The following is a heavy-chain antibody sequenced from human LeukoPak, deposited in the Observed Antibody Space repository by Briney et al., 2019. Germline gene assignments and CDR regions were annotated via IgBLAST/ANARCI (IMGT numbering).Heavy chain of an antibody. D-gene: IGHD3-3*01. Sequence: ASVKVSCKASGYTFTSYGISWVRQAPERGLEWMGWISAYNGNTNYAQKLQGRVTMTTDTSTSTAYMELRSLRSDDTAVYYCARVVRYDFWSGYFDYWGQGTLVTVSS. CDR1: GYTFTSYG. J-gene: IGHJ4*02. V-gene: IGHV1-18*01. CDR2: ISAYNGNT. CDR3: ARVVRYDFWSGYFDY.